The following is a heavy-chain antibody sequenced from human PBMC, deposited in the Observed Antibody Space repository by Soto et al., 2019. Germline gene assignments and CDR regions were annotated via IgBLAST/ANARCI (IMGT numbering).Heavy chain of an antibody. V-gene: IGHV1-3*01. Sequence: GASVKVSCKASGYPFTNYAMHWVRLAPGQRLEWMGWINAANGNTQYSQKFQGRVSISTDTSASTAYLELTSLRSEDTAVYYCARLFGATAVVTDAFNIWGQGTLVTVSS. D-gene: IGHD3-10*02. CDR2: INAANGNT. CDR1: GYPFTNYA. CDR3: ARLFGATAVVTDAFNI. J-gene: IGHJ3*02.